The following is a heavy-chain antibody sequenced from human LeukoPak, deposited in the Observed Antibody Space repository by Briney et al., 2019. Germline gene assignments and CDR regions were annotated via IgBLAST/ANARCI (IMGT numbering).Heavy chain of an antibody. CDR2: IYYSGST. Sequence: SQTLSLTCTVSGGSISSGGYYWSWIRQHPGKGLEWIGYIYYSGSTYYNPSLKSRVTISVDRSKNQFSLKLSSVTAADTAVYYCASPDKETSGLNRPEDAFDIWGQGTMVTVSS. D-gene: IGHD1-14*01. V-gene: IGHV4-31*03. CDR3: ASPDKETSGLNRPEDAFDI. J-gene: IGHJ3*02. CDR1: GGSISSGGYY.